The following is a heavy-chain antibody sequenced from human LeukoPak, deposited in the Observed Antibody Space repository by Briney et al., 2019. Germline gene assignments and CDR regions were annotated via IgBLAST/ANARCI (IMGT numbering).Heavy chain of an antibody. Sequence: PGGSLRLSCAASEFTFSDHYMDWVRQAPGKGLELVGRSRDKANSYSTEYAASVEGRFTVSRDDSKNLFYLQMNSLRTEDTAVYYCVNRGYPAAFDIWGQGTVVTVSS. J-gene: IGHJ3*02. CDR2: SRDKANSYST. CDR1: EFTFSDHY. D-gene: IGHD5-18*01. CDR3: VNRGYPAAFDI. V-gene: IGHV3-72*01.